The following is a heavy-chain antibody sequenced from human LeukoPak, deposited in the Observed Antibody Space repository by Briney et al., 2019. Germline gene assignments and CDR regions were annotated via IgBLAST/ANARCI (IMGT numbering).Heavy chain of an antibody. CDR2: INPKGGGI. D-gene: IGHD2-21*02. Sequence: ASVKVSCKASGYSFTDYYIHWARQAPGQGLEWMGWINPKGGGINYAPEFQGRVTMTRDTPITTASMELSSLRSDDTAMYYCARDTCDGGDCFNWFDPWGQGTWSPSPQ. CDR3: ARDTCDGGDCFNWFDP. J-gene: IGHJ5*02. V-gene: IGHV1-2*02. CDR1: GYSFTDYY.